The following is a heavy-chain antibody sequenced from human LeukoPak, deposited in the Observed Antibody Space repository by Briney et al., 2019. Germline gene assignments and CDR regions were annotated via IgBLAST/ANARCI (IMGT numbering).Heavy chain of an antibody. CDR2: IYTSGST. D-gene: IGHD2-2*01. Sequence: SETLSLSCAVYGGSFNAYYWSWIRQPAGKGLEWIGRIYTSGSTNYNPSLKSRVTMSVDTSKNQFSLKLSSVTAADTAVYYCARVPVVPAARGSYYYYYYMDVWGKGTTVTVSS. J-gene: IGHJ6*03. CDR1: GGSFNAYY. CDR3: ARVPVVPAARGSYYYYYYMDV. V-gene: IGHV4-59*10.